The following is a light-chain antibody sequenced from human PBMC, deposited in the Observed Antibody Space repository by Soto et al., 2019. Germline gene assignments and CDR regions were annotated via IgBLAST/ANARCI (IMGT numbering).Light chain of an antibody. CDR1: SSDVGSYNL. Sequence: QSVLTQPASVSGSPGHSITISCTGTSSDVGSYNLVSWYQQHPGKAPKLMIYEGSKRPSGVSNRFSGSKSGNTASLTISGLQAEDEADYYCCSYAGSSTFLYVFGTGTKVTAL. J-gene: IGLJ1*01. CDR3: CSYAGSSTFLYV. V-gene: IGLV2-23*03. CDR2: EGS.